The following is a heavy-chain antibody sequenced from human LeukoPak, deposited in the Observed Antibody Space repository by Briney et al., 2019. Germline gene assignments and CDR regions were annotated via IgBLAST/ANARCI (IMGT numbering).Heavy chain of an antibody. D-gene: IGHD6-25*01. Sequence: GGSLRLSCAASGFAFSSYAMSWVRQTPGKGLEWVSGIGGSGGTTYFADSVRGRFTISRENSKNTLYLQMDSLRVEDTAVYYCVRDTAAAVVVAPDAFDVWGQGTMVTVSS. CDR2: IGGSGGTT. CDR1: GFAFSSYA. CDR3: VRDTAAAVVVAPDAFDV. J-gene: IGHJ3*01. V-gene: IGHV3-23*01.